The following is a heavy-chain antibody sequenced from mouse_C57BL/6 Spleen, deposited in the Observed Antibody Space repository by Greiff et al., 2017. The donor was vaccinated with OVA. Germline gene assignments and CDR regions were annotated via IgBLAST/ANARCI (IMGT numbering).Heavy chain of an antibody. Sequence: QVQLQQSGAELVKPGASVKISCKASGYAFSSYWMNWVKQRPGKGLEWIGQIYPGDGDANYNGKFKGKATLTADKSSSTAYMQLSSLTSEDSAVYFCAGGRNYYAMDYWGQGTSVTVSS. CDR1: GYAFSSYW. J-gene: IGHJ4*01. V-gene: IGHV1-80*01. CDR3: AGGRNYYAMDY. CDR2: IYPGDGDA.